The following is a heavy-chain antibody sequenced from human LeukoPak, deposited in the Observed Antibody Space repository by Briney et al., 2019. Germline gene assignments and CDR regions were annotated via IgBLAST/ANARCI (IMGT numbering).Heavy chain of an antibody. V-gene: IGHV1-3*01. CDR1: GYTFTSYA. CDR2: INAGNGNT. Sequence: PSVKVSCKASGYTFTSYAMHWVRQAPGQRLEWMGWINAGNGNTKYSQKFQGRVTITRDTSASTAYMELSSLRSEDTAVYYCTREGVYSPDPSSYHRHAFDIWGKGTVVIVSS. CDR3: TREGVYSPDPSSYHRHAFDI. J-gene: IGHJ3*02. D-gene: IGHD3-16*02.